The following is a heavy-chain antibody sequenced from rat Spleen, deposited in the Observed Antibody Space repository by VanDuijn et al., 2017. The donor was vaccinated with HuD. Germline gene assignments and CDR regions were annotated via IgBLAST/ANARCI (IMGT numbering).Heavy chain of an antibody. J-gene: IGHJ3*01. CDR3: AALRWFAY. CDR1: GFTLIDFY. CDR2: IRNRAGGSTT. V-gene: IGHV7-7*01. Sequence: EVQLVESDGGLVQPGKSLKLSCAASGFTLIDFYMSWIRQPAGKAPEWLGFIRNRAGGSTTEYNPSVKGRFSISRDNTQNMLYLQMNTLRPEDTATYYCAALRWFAYWGQGTLVSVSS.